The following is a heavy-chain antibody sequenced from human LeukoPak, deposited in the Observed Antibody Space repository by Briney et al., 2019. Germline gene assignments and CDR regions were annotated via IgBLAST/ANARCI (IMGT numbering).Heavy chain of an antibody. V-gene: IGHV3-23*01. CDR2: ISGSGGST. J-gene: IGHJ4*02. CDR1: GFTFSIYA. Sequence: GGSLRLSCAACGFTFSIYAMSWVRQAPGKGLEWVSAISGSGGSTYYADSVKGRFTISRDNSKNTLYLQMNSLRAEDTAVYYCAKTNLELRFLEWLFADYWGQGTLVTVSS. CDR3: AKTNLELRFLEWLFADY. D-gene: IGHD3-3*01.